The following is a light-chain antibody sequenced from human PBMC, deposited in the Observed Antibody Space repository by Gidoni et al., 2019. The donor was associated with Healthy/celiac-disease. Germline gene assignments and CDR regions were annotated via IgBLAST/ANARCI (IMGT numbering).Light chain of an antibody. V-gene: IGLV2-14*01. CDR3: SSYTSSSPWV. Sequence: QSAQTQPASGSGSPGQSSTISCTGTSSDVGGYNYVSWYQKHPGNAPKLMIYEVSHRPSVVSNRFSCSKSGNTASPTISGLQADDEADYYCSSYTSSSPWVFGGGTKLTVL. CDR2: EVS. CDR1: SSDVGGYNY. J-gene: IGLJ2*01.